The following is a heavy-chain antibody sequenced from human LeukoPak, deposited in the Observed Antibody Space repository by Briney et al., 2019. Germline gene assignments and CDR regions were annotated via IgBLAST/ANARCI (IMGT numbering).Heavy chain of an antibody. J-gene: IGHJ4*02. CDR3: ARDGDAIVVVPAARLTPLDY. CDR1: GYTFTSYG. CDR2: ISAYNGNT. D-gene: IGHD2-2*01. V-gene: IGHV1-18*01. Sequence: ASVKVSCKASGYTFTSYGISWVRQAPGQGIEWLGWISAYNGNTNYAQKLQGRVTMTTDTSTSTAYMELRSLRSDDTAVYYCARDGDAIVVVPAARLTPLDYWGQGTLVTVSS.